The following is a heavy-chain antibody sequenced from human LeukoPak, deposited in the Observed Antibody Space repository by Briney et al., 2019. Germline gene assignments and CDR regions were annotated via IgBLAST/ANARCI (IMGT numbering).Heavy chain of an antibody. CDR3: ARMSRRPYYYGMDV. Sequence: SVKVSCKASGGTFSSYAISWVRQAPGQGLEWMGRIIPILGIANYAQKFEGRVTITADKSTSTAYMELSSLRSEDTAVYYCARMSRRPYYYGMDVWGQGTTVTVSS. CDR1: GGTFSSYA. J-gene: IGHJ6*02. V-gene: IGHV1-69*04. D-gene: IGHD6-25*01. CDR2: IIPILGIA.